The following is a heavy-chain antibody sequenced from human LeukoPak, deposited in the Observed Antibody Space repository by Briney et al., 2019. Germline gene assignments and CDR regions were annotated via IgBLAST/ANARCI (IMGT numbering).Heavy chain of an antibody. CDR1: GYTFTSYG. V-gene: IGHV1-18*01. CDR3: ARDTAGSGSYYLDY. J-gene: IGHJ4*02. Sequence: RASVKVSCKASGYTFTSYGISWVRQAPGQGLEWMGWISAYNGNTNYAQKLQGRVTMTTDTSTSTAYMELRSLRSDDTAVYYCARDTAGSGSYYLDYWGQGTLVTVSS. D-gene: IGHD1-26*01. CDR2: ISAYNGNT.